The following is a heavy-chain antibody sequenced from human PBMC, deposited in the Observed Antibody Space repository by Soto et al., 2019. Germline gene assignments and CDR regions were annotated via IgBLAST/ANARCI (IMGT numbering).Heavy chain of an antibody. CDR3: ARAWATVTTFYYYGMDV. CDR2: IWYDGSNK. CDR1: GFTFSSYG. J-gene: IGHJ6*02. Sequence: GGSLRLSCAASGFTFSSYGMHWVRQAPGKGLEWVAVIWYDGSNKYYADSVKGRFTISRDNSKNTLYLQMNSLRAEDTAVYYCARAWATVTTFYYYGMDVWGQGTTVTVSS. D-gene: IGHD4-17*01. V-gene: IGHV3-33*01.